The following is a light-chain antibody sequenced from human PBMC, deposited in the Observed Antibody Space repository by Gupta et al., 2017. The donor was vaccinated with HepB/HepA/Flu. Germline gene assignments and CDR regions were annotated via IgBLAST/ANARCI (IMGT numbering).Light chain of an antibody. CDR1: SSNIGAGYD. CDR3: QSYDSSLSAPVV. CDR2: GNS. J-gene: IGLJ2*01. V-gene: IGLV1-40*01. Sequence: QSVLTQPPSVSGAPGQRVTISCTGSSSNIGAGYDGHWYQQLPGTAPKRLIYGNSNRPSGVPDRFSGSKSGTSASLAITGLQAEDEADYYCQSYDSSLSAPVVFGGGTKLTVL.